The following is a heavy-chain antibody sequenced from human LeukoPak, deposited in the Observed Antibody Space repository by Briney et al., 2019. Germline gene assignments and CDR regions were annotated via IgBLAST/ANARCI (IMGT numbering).Heavy chain of an antibody. Sequence: PGGSLRLSCAASGFTFSSYGMHWVRQAPGKGLEWVAVIRYDGINKYYADSVKGRFTISRDNSKNTLHLQMNSLRAEDTAVYYCARDRDYSSSSLDVWGQGTTVIVSS. CDR2: IRYDGINK. D-gene: IGHD6-6*01. J-gene: IGHJ6*02. V-gene: IGHV3-33*01. CDR3: ARDRDYSSSSLDV. CDR1: GFTFSSYG.